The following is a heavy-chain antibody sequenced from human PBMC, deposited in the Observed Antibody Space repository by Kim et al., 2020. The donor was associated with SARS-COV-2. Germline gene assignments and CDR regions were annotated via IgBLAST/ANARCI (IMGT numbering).Heavy chain of an antibody. CDR3: TTEWGIVGVTKGFDY. D-gene: IGHD1-26*01. CDR2: IKSKTDGGTT. Sequence: GGSLRLSCAASGFTFSNAWMSWVRQAPGKGLEWVGRIKSKTDGGTTDYAAPVKGRFTITRDDSKNTLYLQMNRLKTEDTAVYYCTTEWGIVGVTKGFDYLGQGGLVTLSS. CDR1: GFTFSNAW. V-gene: IGHV3-15*01. J-gene: IGHJ4*02.